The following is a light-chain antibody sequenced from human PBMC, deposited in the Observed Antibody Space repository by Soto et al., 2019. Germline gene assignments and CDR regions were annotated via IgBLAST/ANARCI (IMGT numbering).Light chain of an antibody. CDR3: SSYASDSAYV. Sequence: QSVLTQPASVSGSPGQSITISCTGTSSNVGSYNHVSWFQQLPGKVPKLMIYEGSKRPSGVSDRFSGSKSGNTASLSISGLQAEDEADYYCSSYASDSAYVFGTGTKVTVL. CDR1: SSNVGSYNH. V-gene: IGLV2-23*01. CDR2: EGS. J-gene: IGLJ1*01.